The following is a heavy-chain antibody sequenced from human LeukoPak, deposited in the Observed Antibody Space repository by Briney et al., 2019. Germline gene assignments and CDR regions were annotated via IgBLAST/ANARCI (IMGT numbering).Heavy chain of an antibody. J-gene: IGHJ3*02. CDR2: INHSGST. V-gene: IGHV4-34*01. CDR3: ARVLVYSNYRMDAFDI. Sequence: SKTLSLTCAGYGGSFRGYYWSWIRQPPGKGLEWIGEINHSGSTNYNASLKSRVTISVDTSKNQFSLKLSSVTAADTAVYYCARVLVYSNYRMDAFDIWGQGTMVSVSS. CDR1: GGSFRGYY. D-gene: IGHD4-11*01.